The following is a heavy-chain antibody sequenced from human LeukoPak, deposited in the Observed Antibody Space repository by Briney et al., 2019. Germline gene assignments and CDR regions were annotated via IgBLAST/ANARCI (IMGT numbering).Heavy chain of an antibody. V-gene: IGHV3-21*01. CDR2: ISSSSSYI. Sequence: GGSLRLSCAASGFTFSSYSMNWVRQAPGKGLEWVSSISSSSSYIYYADSVKGRFTISRDNAKNSLYLQMNSLRAEDTAVYYCATYRDYGDYVHYFDYWGQGTLVTVSS. CDR1: GFTFSSYS. D-gene: IGHD4-17*01. J-gene: IGHJ4*02. CDR3: ATYRDYGDYVHYFDY.